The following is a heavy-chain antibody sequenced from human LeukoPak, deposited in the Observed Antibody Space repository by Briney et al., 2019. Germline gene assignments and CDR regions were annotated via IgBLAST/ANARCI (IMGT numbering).Heavy chain of an antibody. V-gene: IGHV3-7*01. CDR3: ARDLDYDSSGYVDY. D-gene: IGHD3-22*01. CDR1: GFTCSSYW. Sequence: GGSLRLSCAASGFTCSSYWMSWVRQAPGKGLEWVANIKQDGSEKYYVDSVKGRFTISRDNAKNTLYLQMNSLRAEDTAVYYCARDLDYDSSGYVDYWGQGTLVTVSS. J-gene: IGHJ4*02. CDR2: IKQDGSEK.